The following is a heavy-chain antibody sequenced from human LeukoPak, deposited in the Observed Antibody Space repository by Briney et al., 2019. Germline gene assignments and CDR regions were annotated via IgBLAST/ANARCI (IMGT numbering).Heavy chain of an antibody. V-gene: IGHV3-11*01. Sequence: PGGSLRLSCAASGFTFSDYNMSWIRQAPGKGLEWVSYISSTGSTIYYADSVKGRFTISRDNAKNSLYLQMNSLRAEDTPVYYCARECVQFLELSTEPDYWGQGTLVTVSS. D-gene: IGHD3-3*01. CDR2: ISSTGSTI. CDR1: GFTFSDYN. CDR3: ARECVQFLELSTEPDY. J-gene: IGHJ4*02.